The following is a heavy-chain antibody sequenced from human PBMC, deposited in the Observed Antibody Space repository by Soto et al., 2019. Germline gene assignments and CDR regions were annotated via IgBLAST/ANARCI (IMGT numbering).Heavy chain of an antibody. CDR3: AGGKRGYSGYDTVKIDY. J-gene: IGHJ4*02. Sequence: SVKVSCKASGFTFTSSAVQWVRQARGQRLEWIGWIVVGSGNTNYAQKFQERVTITRDMSTSTAYMELSSLRSEDTAVYYCAGGKRGYSGYDTVKIDYWGQGTLVTVSS. CDR1: GFTFTSSA. D-gene: IGHD5-12*01. CDR2: IVVGSGNT. V-gene: IGHV1-58*01.